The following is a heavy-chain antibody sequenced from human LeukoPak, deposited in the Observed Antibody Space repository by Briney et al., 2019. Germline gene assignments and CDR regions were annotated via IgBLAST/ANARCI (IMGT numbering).Heavy chain of an antibody. CDR2: ISWNSGST. J-gene: IGHJ4*02. Sequence: GGSLRLSCAASGFTLGDYAMHWVRQAPGKGLEWVSAISWNSGSTGYADSVKGRFTISRDNAKNSLYLQMNNLRPEDMALYYCAKSRTTSCGYYNFDSWGQGTLVTVSS. CDR3: AKSRTTSCGYYNFDS. V-gene: IGHV3-9*03. D-gene: IGHD3-22*01. CDR1: GFTLGDYA.